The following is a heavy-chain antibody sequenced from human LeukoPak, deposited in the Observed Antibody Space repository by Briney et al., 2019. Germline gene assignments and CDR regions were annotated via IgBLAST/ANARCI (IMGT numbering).Heavy chain of an antibody. CDR1: GGSISSYY. D-gene: IGHD6-13*01. V-gene: IGHV4-59*01. Sequence: SETLSLTCTVSGGSISSYYWSWIRQPPGKGLEWIGYIYYSGSTNYNPSLKSRVTISVDTSKNQSSLKLSSVTAADTAVYYCARGGDYSSSWYGVVSFDYWGQGTLVTVSS. J-gene: IGHJ4*02. CDR2: IYYSGST. CDR3: ARGGDYSSSWYGVVSFDY.